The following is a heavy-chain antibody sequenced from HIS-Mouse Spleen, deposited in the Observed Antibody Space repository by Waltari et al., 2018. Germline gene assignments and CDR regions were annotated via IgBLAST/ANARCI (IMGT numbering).Heavy chain of an antibody. J-gene: IGHJ4*02. Sequence: QVQLVQSGAEVKKPGASVKVSCKASGYTFTSSDIQWVRQATGQGLEWMGWMNPNSGNTGYAQKFQGRVTMTRNTSISTAYMELSSLRSEDTAVYYCARGHDYSNYFDYWGQGTLVTVSS. CDR1: GYTFTSSD. CDR3: ARGHDYSNYFDY. CDR2: MNPNSGNT. V-gene: IGHV1-8*01. D-gene: IGHD4-4*01.